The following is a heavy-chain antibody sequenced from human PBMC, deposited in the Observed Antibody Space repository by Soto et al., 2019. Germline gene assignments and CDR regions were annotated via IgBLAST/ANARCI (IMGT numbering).Heavy chain of an antibody. CDR1: GYTFTSYY. Sequence: GASVKVSCKASGYTFTSYYMHWVRQAPGQGLEWMGIINPSGGSTSYAQKFQGRVTMTRDTSTSTVYMELSSLRSGDTAVYYCARDSRRGYYFDYWGQGTLVTVSS. CDR2: INPSGGST. J-gene: IGHJ4*02. V-gene: IGHV1-46*01. CDR3: ARDSRRGYYFDY.